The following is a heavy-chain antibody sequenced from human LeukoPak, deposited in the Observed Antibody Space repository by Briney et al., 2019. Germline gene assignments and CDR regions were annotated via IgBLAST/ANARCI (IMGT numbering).Heavy chain of an antibody. J-gene: IGHJ4*02. CDR2: ISSSSSYI. D-gene: IGHD6-6*01. Sequence: GGSLRLSCAASGFTFSTYTMNWVRQAPGKGLEWVSSISSSSSYIYYEDSVKGRFTISRDNAKNSLYLQMNSLRAEDTAVYYCARDAPSIAIRPYYFDYWGQGALVTVSS. CDR3: ARDAPSIAIRPYYFDY. CDR1: GFTFSTYT. V-gene: IGHV3-21*01.